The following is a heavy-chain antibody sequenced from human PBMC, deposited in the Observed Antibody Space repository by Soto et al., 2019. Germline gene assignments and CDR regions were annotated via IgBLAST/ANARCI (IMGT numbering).Heavy chain of an antibody. D-gene: IGHD6-19*01. CDR3: AKDGTGYSSGGVDY. Sequence: GGSLRLSCAASGFTFDDYAMHWVRQAPGKGLEWVSGISWNSGSIGYADSVKGRFTISRDNAKNSLYLQMNSLRAEDTALYYCAKDGTGYSSGGVDYWGQGTLVTVSS. CDR2: ISWNSGSI. CDR1: GFTFDDYA. V-gene: IGHV3-9*01. J-gene: IGHJ4*02.